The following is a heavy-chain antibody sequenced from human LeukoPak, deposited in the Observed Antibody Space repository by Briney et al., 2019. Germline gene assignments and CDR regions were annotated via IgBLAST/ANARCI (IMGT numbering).Heavy chain of an antibody. J-gene: IGHJ4*02. CDR2: VGYSGST. CDR1: GGSITRYY. D-gene: IGHD3-10*01. Sequence: SETLSLPCSVSGGSITRYYWSWMRQPPGEGVEWIGYVGYSGSTYYNPSLKSRVTISVDTSKNQFSLKLSSVTAADTTVYYCARVYVNSGSYYRPLHYFDYWGQGTLVTVSS. CDR3: ARVYVNSGSYYRPLHYFDY. V-gene: IGHV4-59*12.